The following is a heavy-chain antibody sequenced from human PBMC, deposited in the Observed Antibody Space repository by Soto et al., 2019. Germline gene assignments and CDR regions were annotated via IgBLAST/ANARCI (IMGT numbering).Heavy chain of an antibody. CDR1: GFTFSSYW. Sequence: GGSLRLSCAASGFTFSSYWMSWVRQAPGKGLEWVANIKQDGSEKYYVDSVKGRFTISRDNAKNSLYLQMNSLRAEDTAVYYCARDPVYYYYYYMDVWGKGTTVTVSS. CDR3: ARDPVYYYYYYMDV. J-gene: IGHJ6*03. V-gene: IGHV3-7*01. CDR2: IKQDGSEK.